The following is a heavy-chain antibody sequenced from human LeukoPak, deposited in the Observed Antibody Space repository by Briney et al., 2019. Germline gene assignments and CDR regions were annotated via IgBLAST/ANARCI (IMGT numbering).Heavy chain of an antibody. Sequence: GGSLRLSCAASGFTFSGYSIHWVRQAPGKGLEWVTVIGNDGSAQYYSDSVKGRFTISRDNAKNPLYLQMNSLRAEDTAVYYCARSGYYYDSSGYPTKVWGQGTLVTVSS. CDR1: GFTFSGYS. D-gene: IGHD3-22*01. CDR2: IGNDGSAQ. J-gene: IGHJ4*02. V-gene: IGHV3-33*08. CDR3: ARSGYYYDSSGYPTKV.